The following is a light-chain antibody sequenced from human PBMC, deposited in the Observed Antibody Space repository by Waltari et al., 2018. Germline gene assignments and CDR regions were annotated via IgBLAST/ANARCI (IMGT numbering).Light chain of an antibody. V-gene: IGKV1-9*01. CDR1: GGISTY. J-gene: IGKJ4*01. CDR3: QQLDKYPLT. Sequence: IQLTQSPSSLSASVGDKVTMTCRASGGISTYLAWYQQQPGKAPKLLIYGASTLQSGVTSRFSGSGSGTDFTLTISSLQPGDFATYYCQQLDKYPLTFGGGTKVEIK. CDR2: GAS.